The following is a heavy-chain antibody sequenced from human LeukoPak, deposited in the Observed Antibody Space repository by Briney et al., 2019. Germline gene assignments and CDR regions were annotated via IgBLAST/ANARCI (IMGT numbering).Heavy chain of an antibody. J-gene: IGHJ4*02. Sequence: GGALRLSCAASGFTFGSYAMSWVRQAPGKGLERVSAIRGRGGSTYYAGSVKGRFTISRDNSKNTLYLQMNSLRAEDTALYYCAKDCTSTNCYVDYWGQGTLVTVSS. V-gene: IGHV3-23*01. D-gene: IGHD2-2*01. CDR2: IRGRGGST. CDR3: AKDCTSTNCYVDY. CDR1: GFTFGSYA.